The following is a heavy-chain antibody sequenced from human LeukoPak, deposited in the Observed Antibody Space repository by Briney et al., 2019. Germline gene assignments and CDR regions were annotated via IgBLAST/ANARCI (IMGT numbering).Heavy chain of an antibody. Sequence: QPGGSLRLSCAASGFMFSSYVVHWVRQAPGKGLEWVALISPDGSAKYDADSVKGRFSVSRDNSENTVSLQMNSLGLEDTGVYYCVRGILSVRSVAFDLWGQGTMVTVSS. V-gene: IGHV3-30*04. J-gene: IGHJ3*01. D-gene: IGHD3-9*01. CDR1: GFMFSSYV. CDR2: ISPDGSAK. CDR3: VRGILSVRSVAFDL.